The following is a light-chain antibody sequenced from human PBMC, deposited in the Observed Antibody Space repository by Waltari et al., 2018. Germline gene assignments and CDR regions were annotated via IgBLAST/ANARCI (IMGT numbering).Light chain of an antibody. J-gene: IGKJ1*01. V-gene: IGKV4-1*01. CDR1: QSVLYNSNSKNL. CDR2: WAS. Sequence: DIVLTQSPDSLAVSLGERATINCKSSQSVLYNSNSKNLLAWYQQKPGQPPKLLIYWASTRESGVPDRCSGSGSGTDFTLTINSLQAEDVAVYYCQQYYNTRTIGQGTKVEIK. CDR3: QQYYNTRT.